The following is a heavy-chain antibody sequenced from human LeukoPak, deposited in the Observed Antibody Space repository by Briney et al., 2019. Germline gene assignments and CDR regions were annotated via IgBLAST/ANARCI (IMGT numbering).Heavy chain of an antibody. J-gene: IGHJ4*02. CDR1: GFTFDDYG. D-gene: IGHD3-16*01. Sequence: AGGSLRLSCAASGFTFDDYGMSWVRQAPGKGLEGGSGINWNGGSTYYADSVKGRFTISRDNARNSLYLQMNSLRAEDTALYYCASTYYDYVWGSYYFDYWGQGTLVTVSS. V-gene: IGHV3-20*04. CDR2: INWNGGST. CDR3: ASTYYDYVWGSYYFDY.